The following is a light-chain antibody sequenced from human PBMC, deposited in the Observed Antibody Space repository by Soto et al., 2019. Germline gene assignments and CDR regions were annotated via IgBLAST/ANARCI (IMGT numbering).Light chain of an antibody. CDR2: GNV. Sequence: QSVLTQTPSVSEAPGQSVTMSCGGSNSNIGAGYDVHWYKQVPGTAPKLLIYGNVNRPAGVLDRFSGSKSGASASLAITELQAEDEADYYCQSYDSSLSGWVFGGGTQPTVL. CDR1: NSNIGAGYD. J-gene: IGLJ3*02. V-gene: IGLV1-40*01. CDR3: QSYDSSLSGWV.